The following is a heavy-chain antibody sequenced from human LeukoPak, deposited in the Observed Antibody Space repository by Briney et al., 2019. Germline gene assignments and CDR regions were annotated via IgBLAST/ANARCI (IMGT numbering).Heavy chain of an antibody. CDR1: GYTFTGYY. Sequence: ASVKVSCKASGYTFTGYYMHWVRQAPGQGLEWMGWINPNSGGTNYAQKFQGRVTMTRDTSISTAYMELSRLRSDDTAVYYCATDRGYCSSSSCYGSDFDYWGQGTLVTVSS. D-gene: IGHD2-2*01. CDR2: INPNSGGT. CDR3: ATDRGYCSSSSCYGSDFDY. J-gene: IGHJ4*02. V-gene: IGHV1-2*02.